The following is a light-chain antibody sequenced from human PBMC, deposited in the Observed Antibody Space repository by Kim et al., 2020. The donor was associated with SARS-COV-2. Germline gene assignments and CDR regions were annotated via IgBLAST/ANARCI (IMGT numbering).Light chain of an antibody. Sequence: RATINCKSSQSVFYSPDNKNYLAWYQQKPGQPPKLLISWASIRESGVPDRFSGSGSGTDFTLTISSLQAEDVAVYYCQQCYSYPVTFGGGTKVDIK. CDR1: QSVFYSPDNKNY. CDR2: WAS. V-gene: IGKV4-1*01. CDR3: QQCYSYPVT. J-gene: IGKJ4*01.